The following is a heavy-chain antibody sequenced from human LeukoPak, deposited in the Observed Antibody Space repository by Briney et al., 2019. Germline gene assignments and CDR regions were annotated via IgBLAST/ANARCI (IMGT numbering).Heavy chain of an antibody. D-gene: IGHD5-18*01. CDR2: IYSGGST. Sequence: QPGGSLRLSCAASEFSVGSNYMTWVRQAPGKGLEWVSLIYSGGSTYYADSVKGRFTISRDNSKNTLYLQMNSLRAEDTAVYYCAKDPRDGRLSYGGYYFDYWGQGTLVTVSS. CDR3: AKDPRDGRLSYGGYYFDY. CDR1: EFSVGSNY. J-gene: IGHJ4*02. V-gene: IGHV3-66*01.